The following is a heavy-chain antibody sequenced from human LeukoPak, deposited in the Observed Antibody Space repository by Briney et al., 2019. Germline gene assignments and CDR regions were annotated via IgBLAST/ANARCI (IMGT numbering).Heavy chain of an antibody. CDR1: GFSVSNNY. D-gene: IGHD1-1*01. CDR2: TYSGGDT. CDR3: ARERAHKTTARPYFYFYGMDA. Sequence: GGSLRLSCAASGFSVSNNYLSWVRQAPGKGLEWVSVTYSGGDTHFADSVKGRFTISRDNSKNTLYLQMNSLRAGDTAVYFCARERAHKTTARPYFYFYGMDAWGPGTAVTVSS. V-gene: IGHV3-66*01. J-gene: IGHJ6*02.